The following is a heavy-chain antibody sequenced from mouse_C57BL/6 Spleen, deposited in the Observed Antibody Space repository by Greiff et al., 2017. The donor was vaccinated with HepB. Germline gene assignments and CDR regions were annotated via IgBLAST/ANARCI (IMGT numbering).Heavy chain of an antibody. CDR2: INPGSGGT. CDR3: ARGLITTVDFDY. D-gene: IGHD1-1*01. V-gene: IGHV1-54*01. CDR1: GYAFTNYL. Sequence: QVQLQQSGAELVRPGTSVKVSCKASGYAFTNYLIEWVKQRPGQGLEWIGVINPGSGGTNYNKKFKGKATLTADKSSSTAYMQLSSLTSEDSAVYFCARGLITTVDFDYWGQGTTLTVSS. J-gene: IGHJ2*01.